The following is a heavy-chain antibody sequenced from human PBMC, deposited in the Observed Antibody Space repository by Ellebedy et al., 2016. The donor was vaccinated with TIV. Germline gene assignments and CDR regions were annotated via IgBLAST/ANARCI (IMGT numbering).Heavy chain of an antibody. J-gene: IGHJ4*02. CDR3: ARVTTLATGTGYYFDY. Sequence: GESLKISCAASGFTFSSYWMSWVRQAPGKGLEWVANIKQDGTEKYYVDSVKGRFTISRDTAKNSLYLQMNSLRAEDTAVYYCARVTTLATGTGYYFDYWGQGTLVTVSS. CDR1: GFTFSSYW. D-gene: IGHD4-17*01. CDR2: IKQDGTEK. V-gene: IGHV3-7*01.